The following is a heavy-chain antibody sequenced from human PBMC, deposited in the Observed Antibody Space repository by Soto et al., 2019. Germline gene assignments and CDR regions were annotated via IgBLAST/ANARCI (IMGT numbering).Heavy chain of an antibody. V-gene: IGHV1-58*01. CDR3: ARAGSSSSLYYYGMDV. Sequence: VKVSCKASGFTFTSSAVQWVRQARGQRLEWIGWIVVGSGNTNYAQKFQERVTMTRDTSISTAYMELSRLRSDDTAVYYCARAGSSSSLYYYGMDVWGQGTTVTVSS. D-gene: IGHD6-6*01. CDR1: GFTFTSSA. CDR2: IVVGSGNT. J-gene: IGHJ6*02.